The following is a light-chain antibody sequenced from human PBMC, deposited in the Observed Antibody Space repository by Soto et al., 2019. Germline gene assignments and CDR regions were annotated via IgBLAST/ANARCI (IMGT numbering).Light chain of an antibody. J-gene: IGKJ1*01. CDR3: QQYNNWPRT. CDR1: QSVNSN. Sequence: EIVMMQFPATLSVSPGERATLSCRASQSVNSNLAWYQQKAGQAPRLLIYGTSTRATGIPARFSGSGSGTDFTLTISSLQFEDFAVYYCQQYNNWPRTFGQGTKVDI. V-gene: IGKV3-15*01. CDR2: GTS.